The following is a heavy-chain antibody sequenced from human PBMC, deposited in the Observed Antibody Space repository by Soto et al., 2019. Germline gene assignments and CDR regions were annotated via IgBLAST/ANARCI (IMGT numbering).Heavy chain of an antibody. D-gene: IGHD2-2*01. CDR3: ARERLHSSTLVRDYYYYGMDV. V-gene: IGHV1-46*01. Sequence: QVQLVQSGAEVKKPGASVKVSCKASGYTFTSYYMHWVRQAPGQGLEWMGIINPSGGSTSYAQKFQGRVTMTRDTSTSTVYMELSSLRSEDTAVYYCARERLHSSTLVRDYYYYGMDVWGQGTTVTVSS. CDR2: INPSGGST. J-gene: IGHJ6*02. CDR1: GYTFTSYY.